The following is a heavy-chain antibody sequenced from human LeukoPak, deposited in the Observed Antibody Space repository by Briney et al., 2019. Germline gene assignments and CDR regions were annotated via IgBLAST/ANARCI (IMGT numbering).Heavy chain of an antibody. Sequence: PGGSLILSCAASGFTFISYSMNWVRQAPGKELERVSSISSSSSYIYYADSVKGRFAISRDNSKNTVYPQMNSLRAEDTAVYYCARDADTSSRYSRFDYWGQGTLVAVSS. CDR3: ARDADTSSRYSRFDY. J-gene: IGHJ4*02. CDR1: GFTFISYS. CDR2: ISSSSSYI. D-gene: IGHD3-22*01. V-gene: IGHV3-21*01.